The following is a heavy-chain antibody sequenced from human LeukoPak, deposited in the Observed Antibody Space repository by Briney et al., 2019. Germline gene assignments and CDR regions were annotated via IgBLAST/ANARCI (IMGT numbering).Heavy chain of an antibody. CDR1: GFTFSTYA. CDR2: ISGSGGNT. V-gene: IGHV3-23*01. J-gene: IGHJ4*02. CDR3: AKDEVVGATSDC. D-gene: IGHD1-26*01. Sequence: GGSLRLSCAASGFTFSTYAMSWVRQAPGKGLELVSTISGSGGNTYYADSVKGRFTISRDNSKNTLNLQMNSLRAEDTAVYYCAKDEVVGATSDCWGQGTLVTVSS.